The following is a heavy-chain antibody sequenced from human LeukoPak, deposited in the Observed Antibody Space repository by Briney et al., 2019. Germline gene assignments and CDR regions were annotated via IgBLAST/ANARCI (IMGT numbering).Heavy chain of an antibody. CDR2: IKHDGSEK. Sequence: PGGSLRLSCAASGFTFSTYWMSWVRQAPGKGLQWVANIKHDGSEKNYVDSVKGRFTISKDNAKNSLSLQTSSLRVEDTAIYYCARERPGSASAFDYWGQGTLVTVSS. V-gene: IGHV3-7*01. D-gene: IGHD6-25*01. J-gene: IGHJ4*02. CDR1: GFTFSTYW. CDR3: ARERPGSASAFDY.